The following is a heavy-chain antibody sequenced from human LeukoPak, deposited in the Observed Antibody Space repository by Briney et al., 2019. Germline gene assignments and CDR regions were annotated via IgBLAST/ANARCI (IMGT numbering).Heavy chain of an antibody. CDR1: GFTFSSYS. CDR3: ARDLEFVVCSGGSCLFDY. CDR2: ISSSSSYI. D-gene: IGHD2-15*01. Sequence: GGSLRLSCAASGFTFSSYSMNWVRQAPGKGLEWVSSISSSSSYIYYADSVKGRFTISRDNAKNSLYLQMNSLRAEDTAVYYCARDLEFVVCSGGSCLFDYWGQGTLVTVSS. J-gene: IGHJ4*02. V-gene: IGHV3-21*01.